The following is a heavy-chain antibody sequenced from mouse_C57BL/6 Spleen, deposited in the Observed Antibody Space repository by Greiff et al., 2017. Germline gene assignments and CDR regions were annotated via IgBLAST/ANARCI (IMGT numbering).Heavy chain of an antibody. J-gene: IGHJ3*01. CDR3: ARPHSYGSSSGFGG. V-gene: IGHV1-80*01. Sequence: QVQLQQSGAELVKPGASVKISCKASGYAFSSYWMNWVKQRPGKGLEWIGQIYPGDGDTNYNGKFKGKATLTADKSSSTAYMQLRSLTSEDSAVYFCARPHSYGSSSGFGGWGKGTLVTV. CDR2: IYPGDGDT. CDR1: GYAFSSYW. D-gene: IGHD1-1*01.